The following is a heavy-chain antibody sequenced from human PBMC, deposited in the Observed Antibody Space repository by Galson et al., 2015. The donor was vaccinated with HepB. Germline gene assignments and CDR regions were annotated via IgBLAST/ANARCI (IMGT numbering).Heavy chain of an antibody. Sequence: SLRLSCAASGFTFSNYGMNWVRQAPGKGLAWVAFIGYDGSNKYYADSVKGRFTISRDNSKNTLYLQMNSLRADDTAVYYCAAFGELGSDFLDYWGQGTLVTVSS. J-gene: IGHJ4*02. V-gene: IGHV3-30*02. D-gene: IGHD3-10*01. CDR2: IGYDGSNK. CDR3: AAFGELGSDFLDY. CDR1: GFTFSNYG.